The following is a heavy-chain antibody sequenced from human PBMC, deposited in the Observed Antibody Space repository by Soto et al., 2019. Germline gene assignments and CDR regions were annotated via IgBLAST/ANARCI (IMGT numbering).Heavy chain of an antibody. V-gene: IGHV3-53*01. J-gene: IGHJ3*02. Sequence: EVQLVQSGGDLVQPGGSLRLSCAASGLSVSGDSMTWVRQAPGKGLEWVSMTYSGGPTDYADSVKGRFTISVDKSKNTLYLQMHSLRVDDTAVYYCARDYGDYGLVFDIWGQRTMVTVSS. CDR1: GLSVSGDS. D-gene: IGHD4-17*01. CDR2: TYSGGPT. CDR3: ARDYGDYGLVFDI.